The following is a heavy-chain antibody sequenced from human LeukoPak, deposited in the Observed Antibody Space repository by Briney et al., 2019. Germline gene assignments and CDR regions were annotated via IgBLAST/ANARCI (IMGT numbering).Heavy chain of an antibody. J-gene: IGHJ5*02. CDR3: ARHRYYYDSSGYYYQP. D-gene: IGHD3-22*01. CDR2: IYYSGST. CDR1: GASISSYY. Sequence: PSETLSLTCTVSGASISSYYWSWIRHPPGKGLEQMGYIYYSGSTNYNPSLKSRVTISVDTSKNQFSLRLSSVTAADTAVYYCARHRYYYDSSGYYYQPWGQGTLVSVSS. V-gene: IGHV4-59*01.